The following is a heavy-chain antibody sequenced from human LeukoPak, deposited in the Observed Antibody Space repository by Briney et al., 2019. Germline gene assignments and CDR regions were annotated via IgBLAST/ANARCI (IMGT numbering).Heavy chain of an antibody. CDR2: IKQDGSEK. Sequence: GGSLRLSCAASGFTFSSYWMSWVRQAPGKGLEWVANIKQDGSEKYYVDSVKGRFIISRDNAKNSLYLQMNSLRAEDTAVYYCASDYSGSYYGNYWGQGTLVTVSS. J-gene: IGHJ4*02. CDR1: GFTFSSYW. CDR3: ASDYSGSYYGNY. D-gene: IGHD1-26*01. V-gene: IGHV3-7*01.